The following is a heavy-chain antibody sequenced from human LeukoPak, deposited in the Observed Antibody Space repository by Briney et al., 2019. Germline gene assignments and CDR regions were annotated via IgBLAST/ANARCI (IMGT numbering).Heavy chain of an antibody. CDR1: GGSISCGGYY. Sequence: SQTLSLTCTVSGGSISCGGYYWSWIRQHPGKGLEWIGYIYYSGSTYYNPSLKSRVTISVDTSKNQFPLKLSSVTAADTAVYYCARGSTMVRGAWFDPWGQGTLVTVSS. CDR3: ARGSTMVRGAWFDP. CDR2: IYYSGST. V-gene: IGHV4-31*03. D-gene: IGHD3-10*01. J-gene: IGHJ5*02.